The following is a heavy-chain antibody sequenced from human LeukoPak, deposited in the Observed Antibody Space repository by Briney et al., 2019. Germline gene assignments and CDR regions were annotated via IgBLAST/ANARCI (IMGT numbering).Heavy chain of an antibody. J-gene: IGHJ4*02. CDR2: IYYSGST. Sequence: PSETLSLTCTVSGGSISSSSYYWGWIRQPPGKGLEWIGSIYYSGSTYYNPSLKSRVTISVDTSKNQFSLKLTSVTAADTAVYYCAGKAVAGPYFDYWGQGTLVTVSS. CDR1: GGSISSSSYY. CDR3: AGKAVAGPYFDY. D-gene: IGHD6-19*01. V-gene: IGHV4-39*01.